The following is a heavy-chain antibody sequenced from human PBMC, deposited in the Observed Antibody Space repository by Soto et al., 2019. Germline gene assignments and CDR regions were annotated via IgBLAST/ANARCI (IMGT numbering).Heavy chain of an antibody. CDR1: GYTFANSW. V-gene: IGHV5-51*01. Sequence: GESLKISCKGSGYTFANSWIAWVRQMPGKGLEWLGNIFPGDSDTKYSPSFQGRVTLSAATSISTAYLPWSSLKASDSAIYFLVGHWRPRGVVRHGPLDPWGQGTLVTVSS. D-gene: IGHD3-10*01. J-gene: IGHJ5*02. CDR2: IFPGDSDT. CDR3: VGHWRPRGVVRHGPLDP.